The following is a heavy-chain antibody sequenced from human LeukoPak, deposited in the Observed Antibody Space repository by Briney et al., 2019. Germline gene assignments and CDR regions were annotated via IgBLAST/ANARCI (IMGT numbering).Heavy chain of an antibody. CDR1: GFTFSSYA. CDR3: ARLHNQYCYSTSCSMGGYYFDY. CDR2: ISGSGGST. Sequence: PGGSLRLSCAASGFTFSSYAMSWVRQAPGKGLEWVSAISGSGGSTYYADSVKGRFTISRDNSKNTLYLQMNSLRAEDTAVYYCARLHNQYCYSTSCSMGGYYFDYWGQGTLVTVSS. D-gene: IGHD2-2*01. V-gene: IGHV3-23*01. J-gene: IGHJ4*02.